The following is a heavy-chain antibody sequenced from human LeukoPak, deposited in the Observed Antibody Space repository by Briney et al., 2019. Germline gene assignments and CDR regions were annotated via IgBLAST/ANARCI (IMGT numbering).Heavy chain of an antibody. CDR1: GFTFSSYE. V-gene: IGHV3-30*04. CDR2: ISFDSTSR. Sequence: GGSLRLSCAASGFTFSSYEMNWVRQAPGKGLEWVAVISFDSTSRYYTDSVKGRFTISRDNSKNTLFLQMDSLKNEDTAMYYCARARRTGYAFGPQADWGQGTLVTVSS. J-gene: IGHJ4*02. CDR3: ARARRTGYAFGPQAD. D-gene: IGHD1-1*01.